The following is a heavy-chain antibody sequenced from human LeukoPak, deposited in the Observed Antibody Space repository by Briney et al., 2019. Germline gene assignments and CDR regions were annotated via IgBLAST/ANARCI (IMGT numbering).Heavy chain of an antibody. D-gene: IGHD3-10*01. CDR2: IYGGGST. J-gene: IGHJ4*02. Sequence: PGGSLRLSCAASGFTVSSNYMSWVRQAPGKGLEWVSVIYGGGSTYYADSVKGRFTISRHNSKNTLYLQMNSLRAEDTAVYYCAREDRYGSGSFDYWGQGTLVTVSS. CDR1: GFTVSSNY. V-gene: IGHV3-53*04. CDR3: AREDRYGSGSFDY.